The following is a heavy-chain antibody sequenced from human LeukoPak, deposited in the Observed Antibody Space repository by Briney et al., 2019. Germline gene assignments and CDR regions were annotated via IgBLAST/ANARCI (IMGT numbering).Heavy chain of an antibody. Sequence: PSETLSPTCTVSGGSISSYYWSWIRQPPGKGLEWIGYIYYSGSTNYNPSLKSRVTISVDTSKNQFSLKLSSVTAADTAVYYCARDDPYSSSWYGNSYYYMDVWGKGTTVTVSS. CDR1: GGSISSYY. CDR3: ARDDPYSSSWYGNSYYYMDV. D-gene: IGHD6-13*01. J-gene: IGHJ6*03. V-gene: IGHV4-59*01. CDR2: IYYSGST.